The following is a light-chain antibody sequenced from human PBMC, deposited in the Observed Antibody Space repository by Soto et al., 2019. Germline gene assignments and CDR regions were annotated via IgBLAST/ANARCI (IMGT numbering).Light chain of an antibody. Sequence: QSALTQPPSVSGAPGQRVTISCTGSSSKNGASYEVHWYQQLPGTAPKLLIYGNSNRPSGVPDRFSGSKSGTSASLAITGLQAEYEADYYCQSYDSSLSGSWVFGTGTKVTVL. J-gene: IGLJ1*01. CDR3: QSYDSSLSGSWV. CDR1: SSKNGASYE. V-gene: IGLV1-40*01. CDR2: GNS.